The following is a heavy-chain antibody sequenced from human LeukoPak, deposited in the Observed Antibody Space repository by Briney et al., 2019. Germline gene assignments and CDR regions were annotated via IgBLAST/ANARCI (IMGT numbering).Heavy chain of an antibody. CDR2: ISSSSSYI. Sequence: GGSLRLSCAASGFTFSSYSMNWVRQAPGKGLEWVSSISSSSSYIYYADSVKGRFTISRDNAKNSLYLQMNSLRAEDTAVYYCARNRVGATGTMSLGFDPWGQGTLVTVSS. J-gene: IGHJ5*02. CDR3: ARNRVGATGTMSLGFDP. CDR1: GFTFSSYS. V-gene: IGHV3-21*01. D-gene: IGHD1-26*01.